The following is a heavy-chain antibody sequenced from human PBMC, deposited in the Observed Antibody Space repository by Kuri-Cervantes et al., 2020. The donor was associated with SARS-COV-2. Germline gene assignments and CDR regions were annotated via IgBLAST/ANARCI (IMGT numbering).Heavy chain of an antibody. J-gene: IGHJ5*02. D-gene: IGHD3-10*01. CDR3: ARGTTPVYVSGPLWFHVDL. V-gene: IGHV4-59*01. CDR2: ISETGGT. Sequence: GSLRLSCAASRDSHTIYYWSWIPQSPGKGLEWIGYISETGGTNYNPSLKSRVTMSVDISKNQFSLKMNSVNAADTAVYYCARGTTPVYVSGPLWFHVDLWGQGTLVTVSS. CDR1: RDSHTIYY.